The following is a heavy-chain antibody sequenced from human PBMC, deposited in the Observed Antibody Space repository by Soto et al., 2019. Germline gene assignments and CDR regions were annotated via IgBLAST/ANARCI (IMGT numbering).Heavy chain of an antibody. V-gene: IGHV4-39*01. Sequence: SETLALTCTVYGGCISSSSYYWGWIRQPPGKGLEWIGSIYYSGSTYYNPSLKSRVTISVDTSKNQFSLKLSSVTAADTAVYYCARRLYYDSSGFEGGGMDVWGQGTTVT. J-gene: IGHJ6*02. CDR2: IYYSGST. CDR1: GGCISSSSYY. CDR3: ARRLYYDSSGFEGGGMDV. D-gene: IGHD3-22*01.